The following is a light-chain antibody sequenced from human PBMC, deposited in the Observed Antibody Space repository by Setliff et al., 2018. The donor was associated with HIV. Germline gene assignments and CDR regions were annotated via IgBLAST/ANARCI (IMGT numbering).Light chain of an antibody. CDR3: SSYSINNLYV. J-gene: IGLJ1*01. CDR2: NVD. CDR1: SSDIGSSNF. Sequence: SALTQPASVSGSPGQSITISCTGTSSDIGSSNFVSWYQQHPGNAPKVMIYNVDKRPSGVSNRFSGSKSGNTASLTISGLQTEDEADYYCSSYSINNLYVFATGTKVTVL. V-gene: IGLV2-14*03.